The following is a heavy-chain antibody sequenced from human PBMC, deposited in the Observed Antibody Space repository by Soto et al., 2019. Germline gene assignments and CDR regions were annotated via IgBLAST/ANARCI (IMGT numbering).Heavy chain of an antibody. J-gene: IGHJ4*02. D-gene: IGHD2-8*02. CDR2: IRNKANSYTT. CDR1: GFTFSDHY. V-gene: IGHV3-72*01. Sequence: PGGSLRLSCAPSGFTFSDHYMDWVRQAPGKGLEWVGRIRNKANSYTTDYAASVKGRFTISRDDSKNSLYLQMNSLKTEDTAVYYCARNGRTGSYFDYWGQGTVVTVSS. CDR3: ARNGRTGSYFDY.